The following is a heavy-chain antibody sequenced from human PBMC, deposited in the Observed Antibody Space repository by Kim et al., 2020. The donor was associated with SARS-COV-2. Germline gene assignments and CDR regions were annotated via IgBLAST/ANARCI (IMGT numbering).Heavy chain of an antibody. J-gene: IGHJ6*02. CDR2: ICHLGITT. V-gene: IGHV3-11*01. D-gene: IGHD1-7*01. CDR3: ARHPPVELYQNGMDV. CDR1: GFTLSDYY. Sequence: GGSLRLSCAASGFTLSDYYMSWIRQAPGKGLEWIAYICHLGITTSYADFVMGRFSISRDSATNTVYLYANSLTAEDTAVYYCARHPPVELYQNGMDVWGQGTTVTVSS.